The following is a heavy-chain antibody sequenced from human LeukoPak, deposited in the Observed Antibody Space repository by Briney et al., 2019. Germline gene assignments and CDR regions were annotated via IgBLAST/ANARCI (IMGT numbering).Heavy chain of an antibody. CDR3: AKPYDSSGYGSADY. CDR2: ISGSGGST. Sequence: GGSLRLSCAASGFTFSSYAMSWVRQAPGKGLEWVSAISGSGGSTYYADSVKGRFTISRDNSKNTLYLQMNSLRAEDTAVYYCAKPYDSSGYGSADYWGQGTLVTVSS. V-gene: IGHV3-23*01. D-gene: IGHD3-22*01. CDR1: GFTFSSYA. J-gene: IGHJ4*02.